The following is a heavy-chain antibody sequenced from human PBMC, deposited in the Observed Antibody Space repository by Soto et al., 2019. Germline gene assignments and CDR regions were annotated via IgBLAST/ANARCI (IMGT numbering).Heavy chain of an antibody. Sequence: RGSLRLSCAASGFTFSSYGMHWVRQAPGKGLEWVAVIWYDGSNKYYADSVKGRFTISRDNSKNTLYLQMNSLRAEDTAVYYCATYYYDSSGYGGDAFDIWGQGTMVTVSS. CDR2: IWYDGSNK. CDR1: GFTFSSYG. CDR3: ATYYYDSSGYGGDAFDI. D-gene: IGHD3-22*01. V-gene: IGHV3-33*01. J-gene: IGHJ3*02.